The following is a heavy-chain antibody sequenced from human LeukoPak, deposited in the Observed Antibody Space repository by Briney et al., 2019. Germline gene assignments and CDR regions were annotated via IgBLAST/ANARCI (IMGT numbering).Heavy chain of an antibody. CDR3: ARGALRYDSSGYYIH. CDR1: GYTFTGYY. D-gene: IGHD3-22*01. CDR2: INLNSGGT. J-gene: IGHJ4*02. V-gene: IGHV1-2*02. Sequence: ASVKVSCKASGYTFTGYYMHWVRQAPGQGLEWMGWINLNSGGTNYAQKFQGRVTMTRDTSISTAYMELSRLRSDDTAVYYCARGALRYDSSGYYIHWGQGTLVTVSS.